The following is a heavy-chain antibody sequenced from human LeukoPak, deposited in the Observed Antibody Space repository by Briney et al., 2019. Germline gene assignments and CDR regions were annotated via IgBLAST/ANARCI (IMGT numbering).Heavy chain of an antibody. D-gene: IGHD1-26*01. CDR1: GFTFSSYE. CDR3: AREGGSYTLDY. J-gene: IGHJ4*02. CDR2: ISSGSTI. Sequence: GGSLRLSCAASGFTFSSYEMNWVRQAPGKGLEWVSYISSGSTIYYADSVKGRFTISRDNAKNSLYLQMNSLRAEDTAVYYCAREGGSYTLDYWGQGTLVTVSS. V-gene: IGHV3-48*03.